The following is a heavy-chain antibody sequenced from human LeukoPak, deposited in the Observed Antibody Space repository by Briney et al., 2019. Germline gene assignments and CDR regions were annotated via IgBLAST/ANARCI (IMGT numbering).Heavy chain of an antibody. CDR1: GFTLSRSA. J-gene: IGHJ4*02. D-gene: IGHD6-13*01. V-gene: IGHV3-23*01. Sequence: GGSLRLSCAASGFTLSRSAMTWVRQTPGKGLDWVSSISSSGNTYYADSVKGRFTISRDNSKTMLYLQMNSLRAEDTAVYYCVKGRISEDGLDFWGQGTLVTVSS. CDR2: ISSSGNT. CDR3: VKGRISEDGLDF.